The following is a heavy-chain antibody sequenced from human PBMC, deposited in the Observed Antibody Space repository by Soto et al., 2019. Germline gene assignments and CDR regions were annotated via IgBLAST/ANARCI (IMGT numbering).Heavy chain of an antibody. D-gene: IGHD3-16*01. V-gene: IGHV4-30-4*01. CDR3: ARFGTLGKEYGVDV. CDR1: SGSISSSDYY. Sequence: QVQLQESGPGLVKPSQTLSLTCSVSSGSISSSDYYWSLVRQPPGKGLEWIGYINYSGRTYYKPSLQSRVSLSIDTSKHQFSLRLPSVTAADTAVYFCARFGTLGKEYGVDVWGQGTTVTLSS. J-gene: IGHJ6*01. CDR2: INYSGRT.